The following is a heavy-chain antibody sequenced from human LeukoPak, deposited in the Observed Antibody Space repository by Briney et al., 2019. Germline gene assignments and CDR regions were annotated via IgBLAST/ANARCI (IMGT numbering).Heavy chain of an antibody. CDR1: GFTFSDFG. V-gene: IGHV3-23*01. Sequence: GGSLRLSCTATGFTFSDFGMAWVRQAPGQGLEWVSTISGSGSNIHQADSVKGRFTISRDNSKNTLYLQMNSLRAEDTAVYYCAKDGSAEWLSRPHSMDVWGQGTTVTVSS. D-gene: IGHD3-3*01. CDR2: ISGSGSNI. CDR3: AKDGSAEWLSRPHSMDV. J-gene: IGHJ6*02.